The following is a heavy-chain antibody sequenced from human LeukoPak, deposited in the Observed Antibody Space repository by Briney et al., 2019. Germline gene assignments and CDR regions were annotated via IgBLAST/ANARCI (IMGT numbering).Heavy chain of an antibody. CDR1: GFAFSTYG. D-gene: IGHD5-18*01. CDR3: ARDNSYGFMGCMDY. CDR2: TRYDGSHS. J-gene: IGHJ4*02. V-gene: IGHV3-30*02. Sequence: GGSLRLSCAASGFAFSTYGMHWVRQAPGKGFEWVAFTRYDGSHSEYEDSVKGRFSIARDDSKSTLYLQMNSLRAEDTGVYYCARDNSYGFMGCMDYWGQGTRVTVSS.